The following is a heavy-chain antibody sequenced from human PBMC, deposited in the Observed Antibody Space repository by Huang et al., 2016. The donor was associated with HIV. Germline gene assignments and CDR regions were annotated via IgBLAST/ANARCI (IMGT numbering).Heavy chain of an antibody. D-gene: IGHD3-22*01. J-gene: IGHJ2*01. Sequence: QLQLQESGPGLVKPSETLSLTCNVSGGSISSSTYYWGWIRQPPGKGLEWIGSIHYSVSTYSKMSLKSRVTISVDTAKNQFSLKVSSVTAADTAVYYCARATDYYDSSGYPYWYFDLWGRGTLVTVSS. CDR1: GGSISSSTYY. CDR2: IHYSVST. V-gene: IGHV4-39*01. CDR3: ARATDYYDSSGYPYWYFDL.